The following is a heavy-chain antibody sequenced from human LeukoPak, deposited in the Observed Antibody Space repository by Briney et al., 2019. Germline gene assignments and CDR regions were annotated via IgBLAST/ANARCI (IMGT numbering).Heavy chain of an antibody. CDR2: ISGSAAAT. D-gene: IGHD1-14*01. Sequence: GGSLRLSCVASGFAFSTYGMTWVRQAPGKGLEWVSAISGSAAATFYGDSVKGRFTISRDNSKRTVYLQMNSLRVEDTAVYYCAKRGPESPASGKYYFDSWGQGTLVTVSS. CDR3: AKRGPESPASGKYYFDS. CDR1: GFAFSTYG. V-gene: IGHV3-23*01. J-gene: IGHJ4*02.